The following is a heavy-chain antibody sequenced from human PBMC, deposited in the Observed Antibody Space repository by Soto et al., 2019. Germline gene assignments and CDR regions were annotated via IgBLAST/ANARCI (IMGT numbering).Heavy chain of an antibody. CDR1: GGSISSSSYY. CDR3: ARGHGGITVFGAPGHFDY. D-gene: IGHD3-3*01. V-gene: IGHV4-39*01. J-gene: IGHJ4*02. Sequence: SETLSLTCSVSGGSISSSSYYWGWIRQPPGKGLEWIGSISYSGSTYYNPSLQSRVTISVDTSKNQFSLKLSSASAADTAVYYCARGHGGITVFGAPGHFDYWGQGTLVNVSS. CDR2: ISYSGST.